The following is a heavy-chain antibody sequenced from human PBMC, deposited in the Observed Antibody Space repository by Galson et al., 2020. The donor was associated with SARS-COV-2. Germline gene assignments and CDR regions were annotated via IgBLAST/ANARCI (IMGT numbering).Heavy chain of an antibody. CDR2: IGASGDST. D-gene: IGHD6-13*01. CDR3: ARAYSSNWYDY. V-gene: IGHV3-23*01. CDR1: GFTFSIYA. Sequence: GGSLRLSCAASGFTFSIYAMSWVRQAPGKGLEWVSAIGASGDSTYYADSVKGRFTISRDTAKNTLYLQMSSLRAEDTAVYYCARAYSSNWYDYWGQGTLVTVSS. J-gene: IGHJ5*01.